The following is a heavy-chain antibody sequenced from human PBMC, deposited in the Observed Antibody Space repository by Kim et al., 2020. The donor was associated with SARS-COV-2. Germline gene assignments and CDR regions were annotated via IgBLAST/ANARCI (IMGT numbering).Heavy chain of an antibody. J-gene: IGHJ4*02. D-gene: IGHD6-13*01. Sequence: TYYNPSLKSRVTISVDTSKNQFSLKLSSVTAADTAVYYCARLVSSSWFDYWGQGTLVTVSS. CDR2: T. V-gene: IGHV4-39*01. CDR3: ARLVSSSWFDY.